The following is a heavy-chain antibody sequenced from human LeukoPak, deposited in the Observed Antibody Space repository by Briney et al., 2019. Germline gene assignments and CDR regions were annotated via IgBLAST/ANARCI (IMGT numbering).Heavy chain of an antibody. D-gene: IGHD6-19*01. V-gene: IGHV1-69*02. CDR1: GGTFNSYS. J-gene: IGHJ5*02. Sequence: SVKVSCKASGGTFNSYSISWVRQAPGQGLEWMGRIIPILNITNFEQKYQGRVAITADRSTNIVYMELSSLRSEDTAVYYCARGGSYSSAWFDPWGQGTLVTVSS. CDR3: ARGGSYSSAWFDP. CDR2: IIPILNIT.